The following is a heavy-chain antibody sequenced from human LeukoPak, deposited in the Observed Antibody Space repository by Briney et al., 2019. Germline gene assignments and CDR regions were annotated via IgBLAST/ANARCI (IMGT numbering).Heavy chain of an antibody. CDR1: GYRFTSYW. CDR3: ARQGVDDILTGYYNVFDAFDI. D-gene: IGHD3-9*01. Sequence: GESLKISCKVSGYRFTSYWIAWVRQMPGKGLEWMGIIYPGDSDTRYSPSFQGQVTISADKSISTAYLQWSSLKASDTAMYYCARQGVDDILTGYYNVFDAFDIWGQGTMVTVSS. J-gene: IGHJ3*02. V-gene: IGHV5-51*01. CDR2: IYPGDSDT.